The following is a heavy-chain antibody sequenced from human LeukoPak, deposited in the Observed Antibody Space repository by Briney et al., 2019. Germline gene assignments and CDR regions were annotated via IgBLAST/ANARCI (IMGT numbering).Heavy chain of an antibody. Sequence: PSETLSLTCPVSGGSISSRSDYWGWIRQTPGKGLEWIGNLDSSGSTYYNPSLKSRVTISVGTSKNQFSLNLRSVTAADTAIYFCSRSHDYGGLYFYYYMDVWGKGTTVTVSS. CDR2: LDSSGST. CDR3: SRSHDYGGLYFYYYMDV. J-gene: IGHJ6*03. CDR1: GGSISSRSDY. D-gene: IGHD4-23*01. V-gene: IGHV4-39*01.